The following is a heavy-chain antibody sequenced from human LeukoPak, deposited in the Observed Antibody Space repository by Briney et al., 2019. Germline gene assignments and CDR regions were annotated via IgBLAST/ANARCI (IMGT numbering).Heavy chain of an antibody. J-gene: IGHJ4*02. D-gene: IGHD3-10*01. V-gene: IGHV3-74*01. CDR1: GFTFSSYW. CDR3: AREYYYGSGSYGY. CDR2: INSDGSST. Sequence: PGGSLRPSCAASGFTFSSYWMHWVRQAPGKGLVWVSRINSDGSSTSYADSVKGRFTISRDNAKNTPYLQMNSLRAEDTAVYYCAREYYYGSGSYGYWGQGTLVTVSS.